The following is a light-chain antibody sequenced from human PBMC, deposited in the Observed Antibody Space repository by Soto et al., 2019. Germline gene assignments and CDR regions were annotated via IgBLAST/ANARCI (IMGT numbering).Light chain of an antibody. V-gene: IGKV1-8*01. CDR2: AAS. J-gene: IGKJ4*01. CDR3: QQYYSYPRA. CDR1: QGISSC. Sequence: MRMTQSPGSFSASTGDRVTITCRASQGISSCLAWYQQKPGKAPKLLIYAASTLQSGVPSRFSGSGSGTDFTLTISCLQSEDFATYYCQQYYSYPRAFGGGTKVEI.